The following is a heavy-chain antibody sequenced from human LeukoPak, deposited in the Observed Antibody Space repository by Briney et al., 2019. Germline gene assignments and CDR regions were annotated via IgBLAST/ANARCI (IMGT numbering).Heavy chain of an antibody. V-gene: IGHV3-23*01. CDR2: ISGSGGST. J-gene: IGHJ3*02. Sequence: GGSLRLSSAASGFTFSSYAMSWVRQAPEKGLEWVSTISGSGGSTYYADSVKGRFTISRDNSKNTLYLQMNSLRAEDTAVYYCAKDLRPKARWLQSDAFDIWGQGTMVTVSS. D-gene: IGHD5-12*01. CDR1: GFTFSSYA. CDR3: AKDLRPKARWLQSDAFDI.